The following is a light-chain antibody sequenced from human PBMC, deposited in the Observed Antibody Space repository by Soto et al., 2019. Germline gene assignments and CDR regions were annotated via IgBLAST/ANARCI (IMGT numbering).Light chain of an antibody. CDR2: GAS. V-gene: IGKV3-20*01. Sequence: IVLTQSPGTLSLSPGERATLSCSASQSVSNNYLAWYQQKPGQAHRILIYGASNRATGIPDRFNGSGSGTDFPLTISRLEPEDFAVYYCQQYGSSGTFGQGTKVDIK. CDR3: QQYGSSGT. CDR1: QSVSNNY. J-gene: IGKJ1*01.